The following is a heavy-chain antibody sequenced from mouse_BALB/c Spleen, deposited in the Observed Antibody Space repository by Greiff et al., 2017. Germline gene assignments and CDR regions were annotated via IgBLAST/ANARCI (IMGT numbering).Heavy chain of an antibody. J-gene: IGHJ3*01. Sequence: QVQLQQPGAELVKPGPSVKLSCKASGYTFTSYWMHWVKQRPGQGLEWIGEINPSNGRTNYNEKFKSKATLTVDKSSSTAYMQLSSLTSEDSAVYYCANWDWFAYWGQGTLVTVSA. CDR2: INPSNGRT. CDR1: GYTFTSYW. D-gene: IGHD4-1*01. CDR3: ANWDWFAY. V-gene: IGHV1S81*02.